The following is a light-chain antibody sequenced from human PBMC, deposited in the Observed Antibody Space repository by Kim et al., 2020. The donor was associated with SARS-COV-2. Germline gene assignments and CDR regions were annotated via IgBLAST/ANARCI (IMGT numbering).Light chain of an antibody. Sequence: NKSALAWFQQKPGQPPNLLIYWASTRESGVPDRFSGSGSGTDFNLTISSLQAEDVAVYYCQQYYTTPLTFGPGTKVDIK. J-gene: IGKJ3*01. CDR3: QQYYTTPLT. CDR1: NKSA. V-gene: IGKV4-1*01. CDR2: WAS.